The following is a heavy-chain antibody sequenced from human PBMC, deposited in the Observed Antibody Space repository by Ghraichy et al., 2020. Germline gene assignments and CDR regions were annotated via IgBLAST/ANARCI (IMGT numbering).Heavy chain of an antibody. CDR1: GGTFSSYA. J-gene: IGHJ6*02. CDR3: SLAYSSSAGIYYYYGMVV. CDR2: IIPIFGTA. D-gene: IGHD6-6*01. Sequence: SVKVSCKASGGTFSSYAISWVRQAPGQGLEWMGGIIPIFGTANYAQKFQGRVTITADESTSTAYMELSSLRSEDTAVYYCSLAYSSSAGIYYYYGMVVWGQGTTVTVSS. V-gene: IGHV1-69*13.